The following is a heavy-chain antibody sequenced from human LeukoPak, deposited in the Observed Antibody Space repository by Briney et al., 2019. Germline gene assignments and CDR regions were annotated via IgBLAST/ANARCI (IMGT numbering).Heavy chain of an antibody. J-gene: IGHJ4*02. CDR2: IYYSGST. CDR1: GGSISSSSYY. Sequence: PSETLSLTCTVSGGSISSSSYYWGWIRQPPGKGLEWIGSIYYSGSTYYNPSLKSRVTISVDTSKTQFSLKLSSVTAADTAVYYCARLDYYDSSGYYVWRGFDYWGQGTLVTVSS. D-gene: IGHD3-22*01. V-gene: IGHV4-39*01. CDR3: ARLDYYDSSGYYVWRGFDY.